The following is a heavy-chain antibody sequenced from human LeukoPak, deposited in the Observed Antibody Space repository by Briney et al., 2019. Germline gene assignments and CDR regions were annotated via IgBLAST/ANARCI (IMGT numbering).Heavy chain of an antibody. V-gene: IGHV4-4*07. D-gene: IGHD5-24*01. J-gene: IGHJ3*02. Sequence: PSETLSLTCTVSRGSTSTYYWSWIRQPAGKGLEWIGRIYPSGNTNFNPSLMSRVTMSIDTSKNQFSLKLSSVPAADTAIYYCARQGISKMATISGPPYDAFDIWGQGTMVTVSS. CDR2: IYPSGNT. CDR1: RGSTSTYY. CDR3: ARQGISKMATISGPPYDAFDI.